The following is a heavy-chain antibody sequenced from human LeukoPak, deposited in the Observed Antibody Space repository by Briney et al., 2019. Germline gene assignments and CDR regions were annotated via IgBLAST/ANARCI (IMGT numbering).Heavy chain of an antibody. Sequence: GASVTVSFKSSVYTFTDYYIHWVRQAPGQGREGMGWINPNSGGTKYAKDFQGRVTMTRDTSISIAYMSVSSLRSDDTAIYYCARGSALTMTKNLPQEYWGQGTLVTVSS. CDR1: VYTFTDYY. V-gene: IGHV1-2*02. CDR3: ARGSALTMTKNLPQEY. D-gene: IGHD3-3*01. CDR2: INPNSGGT. J-gene: IGHJ4*02.